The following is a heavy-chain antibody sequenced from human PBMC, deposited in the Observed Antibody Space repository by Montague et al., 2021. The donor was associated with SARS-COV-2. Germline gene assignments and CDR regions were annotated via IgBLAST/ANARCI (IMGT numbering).Heavy chain of an antibody. J-gene: IGHJ6*03. V-gene: IGHV4-59*01. CDR2: IYYSWST. D-gene: IGHD3-3*01. CDR3: ARGIFTIPFIPAHYYMDV. Sequence: SETLSLTCTVSGGSISSYYWSWIRQPPGKGLEWIGYIYYSWSTNYNPSLNSRVTISVDTSKNQFSLKLSSVTAADTAVYYCARGIFTIPFIPAHYYMDVWGKGTTVTVS. CDR1: GGSISSYY.